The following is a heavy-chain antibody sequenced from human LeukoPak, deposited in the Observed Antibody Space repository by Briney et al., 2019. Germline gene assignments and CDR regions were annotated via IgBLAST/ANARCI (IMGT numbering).Heavy chain of an antibody. CDR1: GFTFSSYS. CDR3: ARDEIYCTNGVCYPPNWFDP. J-gene: IGHJ5*02. CDR2: ISSSSSYI. D-gene: IGHD2-8*01. Sequence: GGSLRLSCAASGFTFSSYSMNWVRQAPWKGLEWVSSISSSSSYIYYADSVKGRFTISRDNAKNSLYLQMNSLRAEDTAVYYCARDEIYCTNGVCYPPNWFDPWGQGTLVTVSS. V-gene: IGHV3-21*01.